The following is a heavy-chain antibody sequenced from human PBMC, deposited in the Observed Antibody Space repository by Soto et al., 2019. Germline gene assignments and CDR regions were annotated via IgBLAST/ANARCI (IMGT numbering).Heavy chain of an antibody. CDR3: ARGHGDY. J-gene: IGHJ4*02. Sequence: QVQLQESGPGLVKPSETLSLTCTVSGGSVSSGSYYWSWIRQPPGNGLEWIGYIYYSGSTNYNTPLKSRVTISVDTSKNQFSLKRSSVTAADTAVYYCARGHGDYWGQGTLVTVSS. V-gene: IGHV4-61*01. CDR1: GGSVSSGSYY. D-gene: IGHD7-27*01. CDR2: IYYSGST.